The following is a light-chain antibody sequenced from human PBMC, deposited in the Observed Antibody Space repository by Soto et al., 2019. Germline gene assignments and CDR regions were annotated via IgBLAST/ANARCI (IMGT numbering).Light chain of an antibody. CDR2: TTS. J-gene: IGKJ2*01. CDR1: QSVNSY. Sequence: EIVMTQSPATLSVSPGERATLSCRAGQSVNSYLAWYQQKPGQPPRLLIYTTSSRATGVPARFSGSGSGTEFTLTISSLQSEDFAVYYCQQFNSWPYTFGQGTKLEIK. V-gene: IGKV3-15*01. CDR3: QQFNSWPYT.